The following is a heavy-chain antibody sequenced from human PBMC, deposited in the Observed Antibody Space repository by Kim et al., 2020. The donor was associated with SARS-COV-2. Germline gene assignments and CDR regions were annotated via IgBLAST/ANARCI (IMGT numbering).Heavy chain of an antibody. Sequence: SVKVSCKASGGTFSSYALSWVRQAPGHGLEWMGEIIPIFGTTKYAQKFQGRVTMTADEHTSIAYMDLSSLRSEDTAVYFCARWHGAGGTYYHYGMDVWG. J-gene: IGHJ6*02. CDR1: GGTFSSYA. D-gene: IGHD1-7*01. V-gene: IGHV1-69*13. CDR2: IIPIFGTT. CDR3: ARWHGAGGTYYHYGMDV.